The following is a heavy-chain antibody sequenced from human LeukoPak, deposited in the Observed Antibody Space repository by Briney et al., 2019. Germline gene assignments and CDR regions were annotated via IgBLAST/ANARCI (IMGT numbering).Heavy chain of an antibody. CDR2: ISAYNGNT. D-gene: IGHD3-16*02. Sequence: ASVTVSCKASGYTFTSYGISWVRQAPGQGLEWMGWISAYNGNTNYAQKLQGRVTMTTDTSTSTAYMELRSLRSDDTAVYYCARDYYDYIWGSYRYMDYWGQGTLVTVSS. CDR3: ARDYYDYIWGSYRYMDY. J-gene: IGHJ4*02. V-gene: IGHV1-18*01. CDR1: GYTFTSYG.